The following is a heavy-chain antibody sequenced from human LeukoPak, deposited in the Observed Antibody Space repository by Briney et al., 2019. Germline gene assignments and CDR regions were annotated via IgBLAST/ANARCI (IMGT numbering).Heavy chain of an antibody. CDR2: ISSSSSYI. D-gene: IGHD1-26*01. J-gene: IGHJ4*02. V-gene: IGHV3-21*05. Sequence: GGSLRLSCAASGFTFSSYEMNWVRQAPGKGLEWVSYISSSSSYIYYADSVKGRFTISRDNAKNSLYLQMNSLRAEDTAVYYCARDTQWELLRFDYWGQGTLVTVSS. CDR3: ARDTQWELLRFDY. CDR1: GFTFSSYE.